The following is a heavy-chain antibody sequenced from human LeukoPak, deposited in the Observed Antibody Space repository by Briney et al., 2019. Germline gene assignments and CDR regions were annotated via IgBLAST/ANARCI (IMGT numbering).Heavy chain of an antibody. J-gene: IGHJ4*02. CDR3: ATRHSSFWYIY. V-gene: IGHV1-46*01. Sequence: ASVKVSCKASGYSFTSYYMHWVRQAPGQGLEWMGLINPSGSSTTYAQKSQGRVTMTRDMFTSTDYMELTSLTSDDTAIYYCATRHSSFWYIYWGQGSLVTVSS. D-gene: IGHD6-13*01. CDR2: INPSGSST. CDR1: GYSFTSYY.